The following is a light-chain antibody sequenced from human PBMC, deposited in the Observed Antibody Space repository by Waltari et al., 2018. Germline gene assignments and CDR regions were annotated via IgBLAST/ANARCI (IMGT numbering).Light chain of an antibody. CDR2: EGS. CDR1: SSDVGTYTL. J-gene: IGLJ2*01. V-gene: IGLV2-23*01. CDR3: CSYAGGTTSVL. Sequence: QSALTQPASGSGSPGQSITISCPGTSSDVGTYTLVSWYQYHSGKGPKVMIYEGSKRPSGVSNRFSGSESGNTASLTISGLQAEDEADYYCCSYAGGTTSVLFGGGTKLTVL.